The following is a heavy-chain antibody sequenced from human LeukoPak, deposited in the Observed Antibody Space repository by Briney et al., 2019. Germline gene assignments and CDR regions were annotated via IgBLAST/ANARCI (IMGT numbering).Heavy chain of an antibody. V-gene: IGHV3-21*04. CDR1: GFTFNAYT. D-gene: IGHD4-17*01. Sequence: PGGSLRLSCAASGFTFNAYTLNWVRQAPGKGLEWVSSTTSSRSYISYADSVKGRFTISRDNAKNSLSLQMNILRAEDTAVYYCAREYTVTTYYFDYWGQGTLVTVSS. J-gene: IGHJ4*02. CDR2: TTSSRSYI. CDR3: AREYTVTTYYFDY.